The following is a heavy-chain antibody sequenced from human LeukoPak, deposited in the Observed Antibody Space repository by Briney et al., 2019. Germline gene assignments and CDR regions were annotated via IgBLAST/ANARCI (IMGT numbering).Heavy chain of an antibody. V-gene: IGHV5-51*01. CDR2: IYPGDSDT. J-gene: IGHJ3*02. CDR1: GYSFATHW. Sequence: KPGESLKISCKGSGYSFATHWIGWVRQMPGKGLEWMGIIYPGDSDTRCSPSFRGQVTISVDKSISTAYLQWSSLKASDTAMYYCARLQSSGYYGASDIWGQGTMVTVSS. CDR3: ARLQSSGYYGASDI. D-gene: IGHD3-22*01.